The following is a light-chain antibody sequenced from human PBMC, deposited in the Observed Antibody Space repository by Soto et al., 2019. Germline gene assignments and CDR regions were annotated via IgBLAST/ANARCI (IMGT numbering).Light chain of an antibody. Sequence: IVLTQSPGTLSLSPGERATLSCRASQSISSSYLAWYQQKPGQAPRLLIYGASSRATGTPDRFSGSGSGTDFTLTISRLDPEDFAVYYCQQYGSSPLTFGGGTKVEI. CDR2: GAS. J-gene: IGKJ4*01. CDR1: QSISSSY. CDR3: QQYGSSPLT. V-gene: IGKV3-20*01.